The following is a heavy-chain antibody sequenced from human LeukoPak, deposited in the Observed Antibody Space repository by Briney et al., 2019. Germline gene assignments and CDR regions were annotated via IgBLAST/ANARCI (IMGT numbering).Heavy chain of an antibody. CDR1: GFTFSSYS. CDR2: ISSSSSYI. Sequence: GGSLRLSCAASGFTFSSYSMNWVRQAPGKGLEWVSSISSSSSYIYYADSVKGRFTISRDNAKNSLYLQMNSLRAEDTAVYYCASGCYDFWSGPPSPGDYYYYGMDVWGQGTTVTVSS. J-gene: IGHJ6*02. CDR3: ASGCYDFWSGPPSPGDYYYYGMDV. V-gene: IGHV3-21*01. D-gene: IGHD3-3*01.